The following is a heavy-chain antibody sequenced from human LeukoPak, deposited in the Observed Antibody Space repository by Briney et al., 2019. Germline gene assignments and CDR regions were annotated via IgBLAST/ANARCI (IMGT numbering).Heavy chain of an antibody. CDR2: LYPGDSDT. J-gene: IGHJ5*02. D-gene: IGHD2-2*01. Sequence: GESLKISCKGSGYSFTSYWIGWVRQMPGKGLEGMGILYPGDSDTRYSPSFQGQVTISADKSISTAYLQWSSLKASDTAMYYCARRHCSSTSCYLLDWFDPWGQGTLVTVSS. V-gene: IGHV5-51*01. CDR3: ARRHCSSTSCYLLDWFDP. CDR1: GYSFTSYW.